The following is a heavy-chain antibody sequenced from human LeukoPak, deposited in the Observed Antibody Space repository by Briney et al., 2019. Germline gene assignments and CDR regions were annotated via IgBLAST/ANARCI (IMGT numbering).Heavy chain of an antibody. J-gene: IGHJ3*02. Sequence: PSQTLSLTCTVSGGSISSGSYYWSWIRRPAGKGLEWIGRIYTSGGTNYNPSLKSRVTISVDTSKNQFSLKLSSVTAADTAVYYCARARPYLYCSSTSCYGNAFDIWGQGTMVTVSS. V-gene: IGHV4-61*02. CDR2: IYTSGGT. D-gene: IGHD2-2*01. CDR3: ARARPYLYCSSTSCYGNAFDI. CDR1: GGSISSGSYY.